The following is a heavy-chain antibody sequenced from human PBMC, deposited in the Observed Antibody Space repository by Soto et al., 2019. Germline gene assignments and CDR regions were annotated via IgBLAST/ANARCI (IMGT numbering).Heavy chain of an antibody. CDR1: GFAFSSYD. J-gene: IGHJ4*02. CDR2: INSSSDII. V-gene: IGHV3-21*01. Sequence: LSLSYGASGFAFSSYDMHLGRQPPGRGLEWVSIINSSSDIIYYGDSVKGRFTISRDNAKNSLFLQMNSLRAEDTAVYYCAKDRGYSNPSEFDYWGQGTLVTVSS. D-gene: IGHD4-4*01. CDR3: AKDRGYSNPSEFDY.